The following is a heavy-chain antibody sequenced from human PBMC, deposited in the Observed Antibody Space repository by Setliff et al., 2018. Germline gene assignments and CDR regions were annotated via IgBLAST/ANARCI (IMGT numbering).Heavy chain of an antibody. Sequence: SGPTLVNPTQTLTLTCTFSGFSLSTSGVGVGWIRQPPGKALEWLALIYWNDDKRYSPSLKSRLTITKDTSKNQVVLTMTNMDPVDTATYYCAHVSYYDFWSGHTSNWFDPWGQGTLVTVSS. V-gene: IGHV2-5*01. D-gene: IGHD3-3*01. CDR1: GFSLSTSGVG. J-gene: IGHJ5*01. CDR2: IYWNDDK. CDR3: AHVSYYDFWSGHTSNWFDP.